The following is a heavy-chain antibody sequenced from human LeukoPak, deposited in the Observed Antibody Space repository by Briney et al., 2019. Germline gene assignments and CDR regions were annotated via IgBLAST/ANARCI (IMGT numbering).Heavy chain of an antibody. CDR1: GYTLTELS. D-gene: IGHD3-10*01. V-gene: IGHV1-24*01. J-gene: IGHJ5*02. Sequence: ASVKVSCKVSGYTLTELSMHWVRQAPGKGLEWMGGFDPEDGETIYTQKFQGRVTMTEDTSTDTAYMELSSLRSEDTAVYYCATLMVRGVSRWFDPWGQRTLVTVSS. CDR2: FDPEDGET. CDR3: ATLMVRGVSRWFDP.